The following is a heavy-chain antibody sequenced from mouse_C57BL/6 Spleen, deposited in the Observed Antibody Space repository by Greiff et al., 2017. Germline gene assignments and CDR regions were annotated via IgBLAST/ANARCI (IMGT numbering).Heavy chain of an antibody. D-gene: IGHD2-5*01. J-gene: IGHJ2*01. CDR2: ISSGSSTI. CDR1: GFSFSDYG. CDR3: APGESNSDYFDY. Sequence: EVQLQESGGGLVKPGGSLKLSCAASGFSFSDYGMHWVRQAPEKGLEWVAYISSGSSTIDYADTVKGRFTISRDNAKNTLFLQMTSLRSEDTAMYYCAPGESNSDYFDYRGQGTTLTVST. V-gene: IGHV5-17*01.